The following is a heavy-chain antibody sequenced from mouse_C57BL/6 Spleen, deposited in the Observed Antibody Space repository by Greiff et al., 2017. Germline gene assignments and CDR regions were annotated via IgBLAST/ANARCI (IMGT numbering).Heavy chain of an antibody. CDR2: IDPSDSYT. CDR3: ARILRTRYFDV. CDR1: GYTFTSYW. Sequence: VQLQQPGAELVKPGASVKLSCKASGYTFTSYWMQWVKQRPGQGLEWIGEIDPSDSYTNYNQKFKGKATLTVDTSSSTAYMQLSSLTSEDSAVYYCARILRTRYFDVWGTGTTVTVSS. D-gene: IGHD1-1*01. V-gene: IGHV1-50*01. J-gene: IGHJ1*03.